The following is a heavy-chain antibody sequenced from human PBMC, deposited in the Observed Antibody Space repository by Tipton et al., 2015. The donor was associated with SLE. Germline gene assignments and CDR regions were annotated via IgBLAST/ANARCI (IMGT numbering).Heavy chain of an antibody. V-gene: IGHV4-38-2*01. J-gene: IGHJ4*02. CDR3: ARGPYYDIWSGYKDPLDY. CDR2: IYYSGST. CDR1: DFSITTTYY. Sequence: TLSLTCAVSDFSITTTYYWGWIRQTPGKGLEWIGSIYYSGSTYYNPSLKSRVTISVDTSKNQFSLKLSSVTAADTAVYYCARGPYYDIWSGYKDPLDYWGQGTRVTVSS. D-gene: IGHD3-3*01.